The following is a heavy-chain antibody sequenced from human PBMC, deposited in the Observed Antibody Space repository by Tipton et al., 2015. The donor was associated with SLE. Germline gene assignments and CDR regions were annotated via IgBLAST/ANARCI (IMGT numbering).Heavy chain of an antibody. Sequence: TLSLTCTVSGGSISSYYWRWIRQPPGKGLEWIGSIYDTGNTYYNPSLKSRVTISVDTSKNQFSLKLSSVTAADTAVYYCARCPLVPNWFDPWGQGTLVTVSS. CDR1: GGSISSYY. J-gene: IGHJ5*02. CDR2: IYDTGNT. D-gene: IGHD6-13*01. CDR3: ARCPLVPNWFDP. V-gene: IGHV4-59*01.